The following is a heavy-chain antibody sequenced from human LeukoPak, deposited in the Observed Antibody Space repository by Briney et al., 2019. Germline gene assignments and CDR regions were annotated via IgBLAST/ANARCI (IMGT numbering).Heavy chain of an antibody. J-gene: IGHJ3*02. CDR3: AREQSSGYYRVGAFDI. CDR2: IIPIFGTA. CDR1: GGTFSSYA. Sequence: GASVKVSCKASGGTFSSYAISWVRQAPGQGLEWMGGIIPIFGTANYAQKFQGRVTITTDESTSTAYMELSSLRSEDTAAYYCAREQSSGYYRVGAFDIWGQGTMVTVSS. V-gene: IGHV1-69*05. D-gene: IGHD3-22*01.